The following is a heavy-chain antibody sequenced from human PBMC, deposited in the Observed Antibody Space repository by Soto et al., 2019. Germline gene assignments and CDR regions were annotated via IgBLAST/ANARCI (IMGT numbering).Heavy chain of an antibody. CDR2: IWYDGSNK. CDR1: GFTFSSYG. V-gene: IGHV3-33*01. J-gene: IGHJ4*02. Sequence: QVQLVESGGGVVQPGRSLRLSCAASGFTFSSYGMHWVRQAPGKGLEWVAVIWYDGSNKYYADSVKGRFTISRDNSTNTLYLQMNSLRTEDTAVYYCARDPEGYYFDYWGQGTLVTVSS. CDR3: ARDPEGYYFDY.